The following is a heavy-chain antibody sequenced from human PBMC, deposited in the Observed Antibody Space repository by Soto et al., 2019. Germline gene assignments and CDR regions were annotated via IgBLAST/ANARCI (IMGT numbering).Heavy chain of an antibody. V-gene: IGHV4-30-2*01. CDR2: IYHTGTT. CDR1: GGSINSGDYS. J-gene: IGHJ5*02. Sequence: SETLSLTCTVSGGSINSGDYSWTWIRQPPGKGLEWIGYIYHTGTTYYNMSLKSRFTISRDNSKNTLYLQMNDLRAADTAIYFCARDPRNNGLDPWGPGTLVTVSS. CDR3: ARDPRNNGLDP. D-gene: IGHD1-1*01.